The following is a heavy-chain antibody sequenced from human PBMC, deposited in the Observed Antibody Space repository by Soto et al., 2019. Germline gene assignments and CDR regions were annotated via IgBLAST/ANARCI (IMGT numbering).Heavy chain of an antibody. CDR1: GYTFTGYY. D-gene: IGHD3-22*01. CDR3: GRGRSGEVVVFY. CDR2: ISPKSGGT. Sequence: GASVKVSCKASGYTFTGYYIHCVRQAPGQGLEWVGEISPKSGGTRYAEKFQGRVTMTKDTSISTVYMELSNLSPDDTAVYYCGRGRSGEVVVFYWGQGTLVTVSS. J-gene: IGHJ4*02. V-gene: IGHV1-2*02.